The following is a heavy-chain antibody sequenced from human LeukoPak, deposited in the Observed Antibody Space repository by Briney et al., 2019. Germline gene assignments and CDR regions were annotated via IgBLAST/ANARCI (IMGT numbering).Heavy chain of an antibody. CDR3: ARGVPTGYYTSYYDY. V-gene: IGHV3-48*03. Sequence: GGSLRLSCAASGINFSDSEMNWVRQAPGKGLEWVSYISSSGTTIYYADSVKGRFTISRDNAKNSLYLQMNSLRAEDTAVYYCARGVPTGYYTSYYDYWGQGTLVTVSS. CDR2: ISSSGTTI. D-gene: IGHD3/OR15-3a*01. CDR1: GINFSDSE. J-gene: IGHJ4*02.